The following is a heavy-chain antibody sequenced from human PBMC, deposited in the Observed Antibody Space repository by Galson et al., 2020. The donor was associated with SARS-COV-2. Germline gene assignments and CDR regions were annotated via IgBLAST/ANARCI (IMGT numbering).Heavy chain of an antibody. D-gene: IGHD2-21*02. V-gene: IGHV4-59*01. CDR1: DDSISSYY. Sequence: SQTLSLPCTVSDDSISSYYWSWIRQPPGKGLEWIGYIYYSGSPHYNPSLKSRVIISVDTSKNQFSLKLSSVTAADTAVYYCARGLNGGYSYNWFDPWGQGTLVTVSS. CDR3: ARGLNGGYSYNWFDP. J-gene: IGHJ5*02. CDR2: IYYSGSP.